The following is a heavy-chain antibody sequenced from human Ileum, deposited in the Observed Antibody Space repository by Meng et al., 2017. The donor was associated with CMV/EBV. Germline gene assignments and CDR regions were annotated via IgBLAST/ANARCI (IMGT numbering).Heavy chain of an antibody. CDR2: IYYSGST. D-gene: IGHD3-3*01. CDR3: ARGSYYDFWSGVSSGPLVDY. V-gene: IGHV4-31*02. Sequence: SGGYYWSCIRQHPGKGLEWIGYIYYSGSTYYNPSLKSRVTISVDTSKNQFSLKLSSVTAADTAVYYCARGSYYDFWSGVSSGPLVDYWGQGTLVTVSS. J-gene: IGHJ4*02. CDR1: SGGYY.